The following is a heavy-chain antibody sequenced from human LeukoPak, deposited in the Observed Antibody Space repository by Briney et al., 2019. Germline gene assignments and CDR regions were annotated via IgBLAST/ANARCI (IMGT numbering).Heavy chain of an antibody. V-gene: IGHV3-23*01. CDR1: GFTFRSYA. J-gene: IGHJ4*02. Sequence: PGGSLRLSCAASGFTFRSYAMTRVRQAPGKGLEWVSAIGSGGGNTYYADSVKGRFTISRDNFKNTLYLQMNSLRAEDTAVYFCAKGQNTTMGSYYFGSWGQGTLVTVSS. CDR2: IGSGGGNT. CDR3: AKGQNTTMGSYYFGS. D-gene: IGHD5-18*01.